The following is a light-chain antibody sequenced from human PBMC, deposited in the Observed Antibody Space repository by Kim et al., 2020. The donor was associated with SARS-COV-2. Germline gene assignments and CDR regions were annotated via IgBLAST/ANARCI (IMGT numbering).Light chain of an antibody. J-gene: IGKJ1*01. CDR1: RHVISSY. Sequence: PGEKTTLSCRASRHVISSYLAWYQQKPGQAPRLLIYGASSRATGIPDRFSGSGSGTDFTLTISRLEPEDFAVYYCQQYGSSPKTFGQGTKVDIK. CDR2: GAS. V-gene: IGKV3-20*01. CDR3: QQYGSSPKT.